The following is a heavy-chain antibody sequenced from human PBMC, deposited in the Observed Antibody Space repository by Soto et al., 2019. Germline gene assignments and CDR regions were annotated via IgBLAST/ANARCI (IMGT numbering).Heavy chain of an antibody. D-gene: IGHD6-13*01. CDR3: ASYSRCPPQTFLFGH. CDR1: GGTFSNYA. CDR2: IIPIFGTA. J-gene: IGHJ4*02. V-gene: IGHV1-69*12. Sequence: QVQLVQSGAEVKKPGSSVKVSCKASGGTFSNYAISWVRQAPGQGLEWMGGIIPIFGTANYAQNSQGRVTITADEPPNTAYMGVGRLKFEDTAVYYRASYSRCPPQTFLFGHWGQGTLVTVSS.